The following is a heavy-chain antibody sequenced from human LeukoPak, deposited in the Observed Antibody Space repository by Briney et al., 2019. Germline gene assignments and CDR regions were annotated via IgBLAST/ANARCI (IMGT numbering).Heavy chain of an antibody. CDR1: GFTFSNYN. V-gene: IGHV3-21*01. Sequence: GGSLRLSCAASGFTFSNYNMNWVRQAPGKGLEWVSSISSSSSYIYYADSVKGRFTISRGNAKNSLYLQMNSLRAEDTAVYYCARDLEVAAAPDYWGQGTLVTVSS. CDR2: ISSSSSYI. CDR3: ARDLEVAAAPDY. D-gene: IGHD2-15*01. J-gene: IGHJ4*02.